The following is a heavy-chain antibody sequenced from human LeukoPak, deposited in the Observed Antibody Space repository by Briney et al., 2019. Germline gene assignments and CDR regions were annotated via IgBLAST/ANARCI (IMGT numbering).Heavy chain of an antibody. Sequence: GASVKVSCKASGYTFTSYGISWVRQAPGQGLEWMGWISAYNGNTNYAQKLQGRVTMTTDTSTSTAYMELRSLRSDDTAVYYCARPYYYDSSGLYYYGMDVWGQGTTVTVSS. CDR2: ISAYNGNT. V-gene: IGHV1-18*01. CDR1: GYTFTSYG. D-gene: IGHD3-22*01. J-gene: IGHJ6*02. CDR3: ARPYYYDSSGLYYYGMDV.